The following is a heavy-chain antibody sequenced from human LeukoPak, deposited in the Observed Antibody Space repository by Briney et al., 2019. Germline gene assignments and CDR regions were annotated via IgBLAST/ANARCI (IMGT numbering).Heavy chain of an antibody. CDR3: AKDQSYYNWFDP. J-gene: IGHJ5*02. Sequence: GSLRLSRASSGFTFKIHAITWVRPAPGKGLEWVSSIDADGGATFYADSVQGRFSISRDNAKNTLGLQMHSLTAEDTAIYYCAKDQSYYNWFDPWGQGTRVTVSS. D-gene: IGHD3-10*01. CDR2: IDADGGAT. CDR1: GFTFKIHA. V-gene: IGHV3-23*01.